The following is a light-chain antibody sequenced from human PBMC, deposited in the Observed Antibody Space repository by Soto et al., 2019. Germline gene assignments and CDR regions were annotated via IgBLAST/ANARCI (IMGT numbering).Light chain of an antibody. V-gene: IGKV1-39*01. Sequence: DIQITHSPSSLSASVVDRVTITFLASQSVTTYLHWYQQKAGEAPKLLIYAISNLQSGVSSRFSGSGSGTDFSLTINTLQPEDFATYYCQKGYSTPWKFGQGTKVDI. CDR3: QKGYSTPWK. CDR1: QSVTTY. CDR2: AIS. J-gene: IGKJ1*01.